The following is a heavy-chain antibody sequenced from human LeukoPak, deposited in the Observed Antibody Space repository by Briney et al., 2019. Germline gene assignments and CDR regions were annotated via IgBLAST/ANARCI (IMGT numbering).Heavy chain of an antibody. J-gene: IGHJ4*02. Sequence: GGTLRLSCVASGFTFSDYYMSWIRQAPGKGLEWVSYISGSGSSIYYADSVKGRFTISRDNAKNSLYLQVNSLRAEDTTVYYCARGHTSSWYVFDYWGQRTLVTVSS. D-gene: IGHD6-13*01. CDR1: GFTFSDYY. CDR2: ISGSGSSI. V-gene: IGHV3-11*01. CDR3: ARGHTSSWYVFDY.